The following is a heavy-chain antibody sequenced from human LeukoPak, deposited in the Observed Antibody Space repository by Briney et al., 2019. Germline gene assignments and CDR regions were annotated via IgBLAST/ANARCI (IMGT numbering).Heavy chain of an antibody. J-gene: IGHJ3*02. CDR3: ASGRYCTATTCDAGGDAFDI. V-gene: IGHV4-4*07. CDR1: GGSISNYY. CDR2: IYPRGST. D-gene: IGHD2-2*01. Sequence: SETLSLTCTVSGGSISNYYWSWIWQPAGKGLEWIGRIYPRGSTTYSSSLKSRVAMSADTSKNHLSLNLTSLTAADTAVYYCASGRYCTATTCDAGGDAFDIRGQGTMVTVSS.